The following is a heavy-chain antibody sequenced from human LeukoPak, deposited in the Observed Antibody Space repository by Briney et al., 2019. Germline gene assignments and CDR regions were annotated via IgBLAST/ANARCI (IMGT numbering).Heavy chain of an antibody. J-gene: IGHJ5*02. Sequence: GGSLRLSCAASGFTFSSYAMSWVRQAPGKGLEWVSAISGSGGSTYYADSVKGRFTISRDNSKNTLYLQMNSLGAEDTAVYYCAKEPRPNIVGATTFDPWGQGTLVTVSS. CDR3: AKEPRPNIVGATTFDP. V-gene: IGHV3-23*01. CDR1: GFTFSSYA. D-gene: IGHD1-26*01. CDR2: ISGSGGST.